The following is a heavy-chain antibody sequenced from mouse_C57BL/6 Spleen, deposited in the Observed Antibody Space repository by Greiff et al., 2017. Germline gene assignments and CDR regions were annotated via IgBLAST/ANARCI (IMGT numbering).Heavy chain of an antibody. V-gene: IGHV1-69*01. J-gene: IGHJ2*01. Sequence: QVQLQQPGAELVMPGASVTLSCKASGYTFTSYWMHWVKQRPGQGLEWIGEVDPSASYTNYNQKFKGKSTLTVDKSSSTTYMQLSSLTSEDSAVYYCARGMTTVVATDYWGQGTTLTGSS. CDR2: VDPSASYT. D-gene: IGHD1-1*01. CDR1: GYTFTSYW. CDR3: ARGMTTVVATDY.